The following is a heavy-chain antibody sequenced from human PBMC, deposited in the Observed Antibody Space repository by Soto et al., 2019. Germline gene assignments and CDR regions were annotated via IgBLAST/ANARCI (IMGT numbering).Heavy chain of an antibody. CDR3: ARNRMETGDFYD. CDR2: MNPDSGDT. CDR1: GYAFSTYD. D-gene: IGHD7-27*01. V-gene: IGHV1-8*01. J-gene: IGHJ4*02. Sequence: QVQLVQSGAEVKKPGASVRVSCKASGYAFSTYDINWMRQAPGQGLEWLGWMNPDSGDTGYAQKFQGRVTMTRNTSISAAYTELSSLTPPDTAVYYCARNRMETGDFYDWVQGTLVTVSS.